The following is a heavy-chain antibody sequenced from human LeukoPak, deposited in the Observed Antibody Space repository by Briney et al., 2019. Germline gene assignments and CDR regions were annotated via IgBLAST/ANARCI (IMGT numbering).Heavy chain of an antibody. CDR1: GFTFNRDW. V-gene: IGHV3-7*01. D-gene: IGHD6-19*01. Sequence: PGGSLRLSCAASGFTFNRDWTAWVRQAPGKGLEWVANIKEDGSEKNYVDSVKGRFTISRDNAVNSVYLQMNDLRAEDTGVYYATKEPSTSGWSYWGQGTLVTVSS. CDR3: TKEPSTSGWSY. CDR2: IKEDGSEK. J-gene: IGHJ4*02.